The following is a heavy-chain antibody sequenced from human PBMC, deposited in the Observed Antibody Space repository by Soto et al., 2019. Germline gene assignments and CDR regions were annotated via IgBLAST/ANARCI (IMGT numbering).Heavy chain of an antibody. CDR3: AREGKGRDGYNFDYYYYYGMDV. CDR1: GGTFSSYA. V-gene: IGHV1-69*01. J-gene: IGHJ6*02. CDR2: IIPIFGTA. D-gene: IGHD5-12*01. Sequence: QVQLVQSGAEVKKPGSSVKVSCKASGGTFSSYAISWVRQAPGQGLEWMGGIIPIFGTANYAQKFQGRVTITADESTSTAYMELSSLRSEDTAVYYCAREGKGRDGYNFDYYYYYGMDVWGQGTTVTVSS.